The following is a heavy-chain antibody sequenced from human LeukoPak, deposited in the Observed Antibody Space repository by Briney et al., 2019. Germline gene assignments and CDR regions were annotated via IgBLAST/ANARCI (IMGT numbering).Heavy chain of an antibody. CDR2: IYRSGNT. CDR1: DFTVASTY. Sequence: GGSLILSCAAYDFTVASTYMSWLRQAPGKGLEWVSTIYRSGNTFYADSVKGRFTISRDTSMNTLNLEMNSLGVEDTAVYYCARAVTDGYGLDFYFDFWGQGTLVTVSS. V-gene: IGHV3-53*01. J-gene: IGHJ4*02. CDR3: ARAVTDGYGLDFYFDF. D-gene: IGHD5-24*01.